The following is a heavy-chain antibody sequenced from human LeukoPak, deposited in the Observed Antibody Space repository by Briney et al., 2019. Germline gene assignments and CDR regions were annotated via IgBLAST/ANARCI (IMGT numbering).Heavy chain of an antibody. CDR3: ARHRQRGIAVAGTRHYYGMDV. J-gene: IGHJ6*02. Sequence: GESLKISCETSGYSFTGYWIAWVRQMPGKGLEWMGIIYPGDSDTRYSPSFQGQVTISADKSISTAYLQWSSLKASDTAMYYCARHRQRGIAVAGTRHYYGMDVWGQGTTVTVSS. CDR1: GYSFTGYW. V-gene: IGHV5-51*01. D-gene: IGHD6-19*01. CDR2: IYPGDSDT.